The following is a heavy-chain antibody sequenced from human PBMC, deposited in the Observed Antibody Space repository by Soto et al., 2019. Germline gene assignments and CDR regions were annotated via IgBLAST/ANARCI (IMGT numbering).Heavy chain of an antibody. CDR2: ISYDGSNK. CDR3: ARVKGNCSGGSCYHSRYYYYYYGMDV. J-gene: IGHJ6*02. D-gene: IGHD2-15*01. CDR1: GFTFSSYA. Sequence: PGGALRLSCAASGFTFSSYAMHWVRQAPGKGLEWMAVISYDGSNKYYADSVKGRFTISRDNSKNTLYLQMNSLRAEDTAVYYCARVKGNCSGGSCYHSRYYYYYYGMDVWGQGTTVTVSS. V-gene: IGHV3-30-3*01.